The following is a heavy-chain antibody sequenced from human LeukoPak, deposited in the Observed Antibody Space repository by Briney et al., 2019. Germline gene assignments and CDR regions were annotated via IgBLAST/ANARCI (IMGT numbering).Heavy chain of an antibody. CDR2: IYYSGST. D-gene: IGHD3-22*01. J-gene: IGHJ4*02. Sequence: PSETLSLTCTVSGGSISSSSYYWGWIRQPPGKGLEWIGSIYYSGSTYYNPSLKSRVTLSVDTSKNQFSLKLSSVTAADTAVYYCARHRLYDSTGYYYDFDYWGQGTLVTVSS. CDR3: ARHRLYDSTGYYYDFDY. CDR1: GGSISSSSYY. V-gene: IGHV4-39*01.